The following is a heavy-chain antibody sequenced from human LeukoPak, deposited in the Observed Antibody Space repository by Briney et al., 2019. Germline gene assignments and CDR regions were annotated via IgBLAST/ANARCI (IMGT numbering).Heavy chain of an antibody. Sequence: ASVKVSCKASAYTFTGYYMHWVRQAPGQGLGGRGGINPKNGATKYAQKFRGRVTMTSDTSISTGYMELGSLTSDDTAVYYCASPDYYGPGSYKFDPWGQGTLVTVSS. J-gene: IGHJ5*02. CDR2: INPKNGAT. V-gene: IGHV1-2*02. CDR3: ASPDYYGPGSYKFDP. CDR1: AYTFTGYY. D-gene: IGHD3-10*01.